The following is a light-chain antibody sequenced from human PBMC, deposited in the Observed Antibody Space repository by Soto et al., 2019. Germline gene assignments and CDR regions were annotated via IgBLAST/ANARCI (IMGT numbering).Light chain of an antibody. Sequence: QSVLTQPASVSGSPGQSITISCTGTSSDVGGYNYVSWYKQHSGKAPKLMIYDVSYRPSGVSNRFSGFKSGTTASLTISGLQAEEEADYYCSSYTSSSTVVFGGGTKLTVL. CDR3: SSYTSSSTVV. V-gene: IGLV2-14*03. CDR2: DVS. CDR1: SSDVGGYNY. J-gene: IGLJ2*01.